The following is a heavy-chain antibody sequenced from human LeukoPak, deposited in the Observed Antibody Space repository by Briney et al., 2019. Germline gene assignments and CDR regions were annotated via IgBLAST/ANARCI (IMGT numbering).Heavy chain of an antibody. V-gene: IGHV1-69*13. J-gene: IGHJ5*02. CDR1: GYTFTSYD. CDR2: IIPIFGTA. Sequence: SVTVSCKASGYTFTSYDINWVRQAPGQGLEWMGGIIPIFGTANYAQKFQGRVTITADESTSTAYMELSSLRSEDTAVYYCARETLEYCSSTSCYAARFDPWGQGTLVTVSS. D-gene: IGHD2-2*01. CDR3: ARETLEYCSSTSCYAARFDP.